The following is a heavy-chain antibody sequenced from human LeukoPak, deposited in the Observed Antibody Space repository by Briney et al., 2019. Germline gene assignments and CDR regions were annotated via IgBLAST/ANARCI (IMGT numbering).Heavy chain of an antibody. CDR2: IYYSRST. V-gene: IGHV4-59*01. J-gene: IGHJ3*02. CDR3: ARPNTYDVGNNAFDI. CDR1: GGSMSSYY. Sequence: PSETLSLTCTVSGGSMSSYYWTWIRQPPGKGLEWIGYIYYSRSTHYNPSLKSRVTISVDTSKSQFSLKLSSVTAADTAVYYCARPNTYDVGNNAFDIWGQGTMVTVSS. D-gene: IGHD2/OR15-2a*01.